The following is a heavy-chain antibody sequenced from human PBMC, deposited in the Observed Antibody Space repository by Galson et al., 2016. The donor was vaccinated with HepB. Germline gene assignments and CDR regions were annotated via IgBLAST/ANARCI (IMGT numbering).Heavy chain of an antibody. D-gene: IGHD4-23*01. Sequence: SLRLSCAASGFAFSSHWMHWVRQDLGRGLVWVSRINSDGTISNYADSVKGRFTISRYNAKNTLYLQMNSPRAEDTAVYFCVRDHSVVPTTAYNWFDPWGRGTLVTVSS. V-gene: IGHV3-74*01. CDR2: INSDGTIS. J-gene: IGHJ5*02. CDR1: GFAFSSHW. CDR3: VRDHSVVPTTAYNWFDP.